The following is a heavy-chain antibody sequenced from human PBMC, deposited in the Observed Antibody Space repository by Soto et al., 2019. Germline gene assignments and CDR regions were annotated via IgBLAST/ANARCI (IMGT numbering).Heavy chain of an antibody. CDR2: INHSGST. V-gene: IGHV4-30-4*01. Sequence: QVQLQESGPGLVKPSQTLSLTCTVSGGSISSGDYYWSWIRQPPGKGLEWIGEINHSGSTNYNPSLKSRVTISVDTSKNQFSLKLSSVTAADTAVYYCARATLRYFDWLLTAYNWFDPWGQGTLVTVSS. J-gene: IGHJ5*02. CDR1: GGSISSGDYY. CDR3: ARATLRYFDWLLTAYNWFDP. D-gene: IGHD3-9*01.